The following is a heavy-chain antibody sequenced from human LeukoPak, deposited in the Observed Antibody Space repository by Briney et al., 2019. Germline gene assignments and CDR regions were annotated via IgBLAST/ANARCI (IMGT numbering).Heavy chain of an antibody. CDR3: VRGDNYMFDY. D-gene: IGHD3-10*01. Sequence: SETLSLTCAVSGDSVTNTYWWSWVRPSPEKGLEWIGEISHSGATNHNPSLKSRVTMSVDKSKNQLSLRMNSVTAADAAIYYCVRGDNYMFDYWGQGTLVTVSS. J-gene: IGHJ4*02. V-gene: IGHV4-4*02. CDR1: GDSVTNTYW. CDR2: ISHSGAT.